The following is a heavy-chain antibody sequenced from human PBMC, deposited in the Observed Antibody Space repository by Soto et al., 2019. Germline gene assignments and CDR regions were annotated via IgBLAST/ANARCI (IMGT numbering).Heavy chain of an antibody. CDR2: LNPHSGGT. V-gene: IGHV1-2*02. J-gene: IGHJ6*02. CDR3: ARSAYYDFWSGYSLSYYYYGMDV. Sequence: ASVKVSCKASGYTFTGYYMHWVRQAPGQGLEWMGWLNPHSGGTNYAQKFQGRVTMTRDKSLSTAYMELSRLRSDDTAVYYCARSAYYDFWSGYSLSYYYYGMDVWGQGTTVTVSS. CDR1: GYTFTGYY. D-gene: IGHD3-3*01.